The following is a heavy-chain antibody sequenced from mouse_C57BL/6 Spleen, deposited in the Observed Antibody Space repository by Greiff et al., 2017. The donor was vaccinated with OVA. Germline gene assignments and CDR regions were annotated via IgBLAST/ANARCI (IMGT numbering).Heavy chain of an antibody. J-gene: IGHJ1*03. CDR2: FYPGSGSI. Sequence: VQGVESGAELVKPGASVKLSCKASGYTFTEYTLHWVKQRSGQGLEWIGWFYPGSGSIKYNEKFKDKATLTADKSSSTVYMELSRLTSEDYAVYFCARHEERITTVVATDWYFDVWGTGTTVTVSS. V-gene: IGHV1-62-2*01. D-gene: IGHD1-1*01. CDR3: ARHEERITTVVATDWYFDV. CDR1: GYTFTEYT.